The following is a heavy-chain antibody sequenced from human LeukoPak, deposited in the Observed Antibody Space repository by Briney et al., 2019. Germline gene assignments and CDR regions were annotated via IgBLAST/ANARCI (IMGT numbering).Heavy chain of an antibody. Sequence: GSLRLSCAASGFTFSSYGMHWVRQAPGKGLEWVAVIWYDGSNKYYADSVKGRFTISRDNSKNTLYLQMNSLRAEDTAVYYCAREGGVAVAGAFDYWGQGTLVTVSS. V-gene: IGHV3-33*01. D-gene: IGHD6-19*01. CDR1: GFTFSSYG. CDR3: AREGGVAVAGAFDY. CDR2: IWYDGSNK. J-gene: IGHJ4*02.